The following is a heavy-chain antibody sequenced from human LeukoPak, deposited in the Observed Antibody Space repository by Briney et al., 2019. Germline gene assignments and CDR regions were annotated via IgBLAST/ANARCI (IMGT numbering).Heavy chain of an antibody. J-gene: IGHJ6*02. CDR1: GFTFSRFG. D-gene: IGHD5-18*01. CDR2: ISYDGSNK. CDR3: AKDRGYSFGNYYAMDV. Sequence: GGSLRLSCAASGFTFSRFGMHWVRQAPGKGLEWVTIISYDGSNKYYADSVKGRFTISRDNSKNTLYLQMNSLRAEDTAVYYCAKDRGYSFGNYYAMDVWGHGTTVTVSS. V-gene: IGHV3-30*18.